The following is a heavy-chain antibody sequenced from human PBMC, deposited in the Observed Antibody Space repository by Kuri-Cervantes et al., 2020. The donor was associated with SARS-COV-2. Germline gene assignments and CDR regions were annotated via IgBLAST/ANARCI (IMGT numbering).Heavy chain of an antibody. CDR1: GFSFTSYS. CDR2: ISRTSTYK. Sequence: GGSLRLSCAASGFSFTSYSMTWVRQTPGKGLEWVSSISRTSTYKHYADSVKGRFSMSRDNAENSLYLQLESLRVEDTAIYYCARGGSGDSRPSHYDIPDFYYTLDVWGQGTTVAVSS. V-gene: IGHV3-21*06. J-gene: IGHJ6*02. CDR3: ARGGSGDSRPSHYDIPDFYYTLDV. D-gene: IGHD3-9*01.